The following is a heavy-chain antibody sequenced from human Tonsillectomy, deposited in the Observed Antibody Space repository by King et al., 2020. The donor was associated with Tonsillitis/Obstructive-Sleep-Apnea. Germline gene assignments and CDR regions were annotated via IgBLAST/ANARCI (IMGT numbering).Heavy chain of an antibody. D-gene: IGHD2/OR15-2a*01. J-gene: IGHJ4*02. CDR3: ARGVIEGVDY. CDR2: MSHNSGNT. V-gene: IGHV1-8*01. Sequence: QLVQSGAEVKRPGASVRVSCKASGYTFTGYDINWVRQATGQGLEWMGWMSHNSGNTGNAQTFQGRVTMTRSTPISTAYMELSDLTSEDTAVYYCARGVIEGVDYWGQGTLVTVSS. CDR1: GYTFTGYD.